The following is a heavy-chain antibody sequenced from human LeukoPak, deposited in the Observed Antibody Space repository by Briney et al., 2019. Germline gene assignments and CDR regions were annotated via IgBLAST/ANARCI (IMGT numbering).Heavy chain of an antibody. CDR1: GYSFTSYW. J-gene: IGHJ4*02. D-gene: IGHD3-22*01. CDR2: IYPGDSDT. Sequence: GASLKISCKGSGYSFTSYWIGWVRQMPGKGLEWMGIIYPGDSDTRYSPSFQGQVTISADKSISTAYLQWSSLKASDTAMYYCARALVGDSSGSYYFDYWGQGTLVTVSS. V-gene: IGHV5-51*01. CDR3: ARALVGDSSGSYYFDY.